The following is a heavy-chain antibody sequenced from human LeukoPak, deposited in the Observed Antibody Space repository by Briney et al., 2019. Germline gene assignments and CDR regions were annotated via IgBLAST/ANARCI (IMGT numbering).Heavy chain of an antibody. CDR2: IYYSGST. CDR3: ARQGWRLERRPFDY. V-gene: IGHV4-39*01. J-gene: IGHJ4*02. Sequence: SETLSLTCTVSGGSISSGSYYWSWIRQPAGKGLEWIGRIYYSGSTYYNPSLKSRVTISVDTSKNQFSLKLSSVTAADTAVYYCARQGWRLERRPFDYWGQGTLVTVSS. CDR1: GGSISSGSYY. D-gene: IGHD1-1*01.